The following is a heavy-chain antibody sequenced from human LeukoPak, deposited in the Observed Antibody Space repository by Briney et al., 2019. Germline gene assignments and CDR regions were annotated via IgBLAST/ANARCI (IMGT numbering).Heavy chain of an antibody. J-gene: IGHJ4*02. V-gene: IGHV3-43*01. CDR1: GFTFDDYT. CDR2: ISWDGGRT. CDR3: AKDFSRLDSSGWYGR. D-gene: IGHD6-19*01. Sequence: PGGSLRLSCAASGFTFDDYTMHWVRQAPGKGLEWVSLISWDGGRTYYADSVKGRFTISRDNSKNSLYLQMNSLRTEDTALYYCAKDFSRLDSSGWYGRWGQGTLVTVSS.